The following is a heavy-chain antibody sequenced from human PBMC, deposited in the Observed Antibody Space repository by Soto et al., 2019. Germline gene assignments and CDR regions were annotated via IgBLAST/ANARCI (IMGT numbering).Heavy chain of an antibody. CDR2: IYYTGTT. D-gene: IGHD5-12*01. CDR1: GVSISSSY. Sequence: SETLSLTCTVSGVSISSSYWSWIRQSPGTGLEWVGYIYYTGTTNYNPSLKRRVTISLDTAKNQFSLNVNSLTTADTAVYFCARGGNRYSNTASGVGGFDFWGQGTLVTVSS. CDR3: ARGGNRYSNTASGVGGFDF. V-gene: IGHV4-59*01. J-gene: IGHJ4*02.